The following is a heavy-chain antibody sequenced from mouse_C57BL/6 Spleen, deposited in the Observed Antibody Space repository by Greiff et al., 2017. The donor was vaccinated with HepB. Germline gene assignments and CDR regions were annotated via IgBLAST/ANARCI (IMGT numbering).Heavy chain of an antibody. Sequence: EVQGVESGGGLVQPGGSLSLSCAASGFTFTDYYMSWVRQPPGKALEWLGFIRNKANGYTTEYSASVKGRFTISRDNSQSILYLQMNALRAEDSATYCCARFYGLYAMDYWGQGTSVTVSS. CDR1: GFTFTDYY. CDR2: IRNKANGYTT. V-gene: IGHV7-3*01. J-gene: IGHJ4*01. CDR3: ARFYGLYAMDY. D-gene: IGHD1-1*02.